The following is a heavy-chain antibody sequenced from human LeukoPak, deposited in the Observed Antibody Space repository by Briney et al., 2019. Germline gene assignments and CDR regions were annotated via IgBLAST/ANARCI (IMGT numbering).Heavy chain of an antibody. CDR1: GFIFRSYG. CDR3: ARDFLIMTTPDAFDI. Sequence: LSLFCGVCGFIFRSYGVQGVRGARGKAVVWVGVFWYDGSKSLYADAVQGRFTIYRDNSKIQLNLQMKSLRAEDTAVYYCARDFLIMTTPDAFDIWGQGRMVTVSS. J-gene: IGHJ3*02. D-gene: IGHD1-1*01. V-gene: IGHV3-33*01. CDR2: FWYDGSKS.